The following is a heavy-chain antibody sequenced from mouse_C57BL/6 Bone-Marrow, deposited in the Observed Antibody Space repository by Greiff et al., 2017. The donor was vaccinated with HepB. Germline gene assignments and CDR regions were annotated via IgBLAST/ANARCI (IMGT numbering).Heavy chain of an antibody. CDR1: GYTFTSYW. D-gene: IGHD5-1*01. J-gene: IGHJ3*01. V-gene: IGHV1-64*01. CDR3: ATLPPWFAY. CDR2: IHPNSGST. Sequence: QVQLQQPGAELVKPGASVKLSCKASGYTFTSYWMHWVKQRPGQGLEWIGMIHPNSGSTNYNEKFKSKATLTVDKSSSTAYMQLSSLTSEDSAVYYCATLPPWFAYWGQGTLVTVSA.